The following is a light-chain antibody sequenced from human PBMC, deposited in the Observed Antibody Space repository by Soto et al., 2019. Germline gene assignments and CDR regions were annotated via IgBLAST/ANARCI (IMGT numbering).Light chain of an antibody. CDR1: QSVSSN. CDR2: GAS. V-gene: IGKV3-15*01. Sequence: EIVMTQSPATLSVSPGERATLSCRASQSVSSNLAWYQQKPGQAPRLLIYGASTRATGIPARFSGSGSGTEFTLTISSLQSKDFAVYYCQHYNNWPQFGQGTKVEIK. J-gene: IGKJ1*01. CDR3: QHYNNWPQ.